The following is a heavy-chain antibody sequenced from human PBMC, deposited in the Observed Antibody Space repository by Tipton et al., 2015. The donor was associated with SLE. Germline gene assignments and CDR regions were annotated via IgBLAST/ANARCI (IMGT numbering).Heavy chain of an antibody. V-gene: IGHV3-7*01. D-gene: IGHD6-19*01. CDR3: AAASGWNYYYYYMDV. CDR2: IKQDGSEK. Sequence: LSLTCAVYGGSFSGYYWSWVRQAPGKGLEWVANIKQDGSEKYYVDSVKGRFTISRDNAKNSLFLQMNSLRAEDTAVYYCAAASGWNYYYYYMDVWGKGTTVTVSS. CDR1: GGSFSGYY. J-gene: IGHJ6*03.